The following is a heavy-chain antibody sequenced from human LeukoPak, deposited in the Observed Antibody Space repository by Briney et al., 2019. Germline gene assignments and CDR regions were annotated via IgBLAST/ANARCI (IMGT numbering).Heavy chain of an antibody. Sequence: GESLKISCKGSGYSFTDYWIGWVRQMPGKGLEGRGIIYPGDSDTRYSPSFQGQVTISADKSINTAFLQWSSLKASDTAMYYCTRQRYFDYWGQGTLVTVSS. CDR2: IYPGDSDT. J-gene: IGHJ4*02. V-gene: IGHV5-51*01. CDR1: GYSFTDYW. CDR3: TRQRYFDY.